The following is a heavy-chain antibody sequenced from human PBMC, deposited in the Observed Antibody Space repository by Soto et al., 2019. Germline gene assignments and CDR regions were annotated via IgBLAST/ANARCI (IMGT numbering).Heavy chain of an antibody. CDR1: GFPFSSYG. D-gene: IGHD3-10*01. CDR3: AKWIWFRELPFDAFDI. V-gene: IGHV3-30*18. CDR2: ISYDGSNK. Sequence: QVQLVESGGGVVQPGRSLRLSCAASGFPFSSYGMHWVRQAPGKGLEWVAVISYDGSNKYYADSVKGRFTISRDNSKNTLYLKKNSQRTDDTTVYYCAKWIWFRELPFDAFDIWGQGTLVTVSS. J-gene: IGHJ3*02.